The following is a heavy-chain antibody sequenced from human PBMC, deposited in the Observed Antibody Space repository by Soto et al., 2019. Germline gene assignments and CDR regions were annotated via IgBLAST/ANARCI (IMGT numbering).Heavy chain of an antibody. Sequence: EVQLLESGGGLVQPGGSLRLSCAASGFTFSSYAMSWVRQAPGKGLEWVSAISGSGGSTYYTDSVKGRFTISRDNSKNTLYLKMHSLRAEDTAVYYCAKALLGDSTPYHYYYYGMDVWGQGTTVTVSS. J-gene: IGHJ6*02. CDR3: AKALLGDSTPYHYYYYGMDV. CDR2: ISGSGGST. D-gene: IGHD2-21*01. V-gene: IGHV3-23*01. CDR1: GFTFSSYA.